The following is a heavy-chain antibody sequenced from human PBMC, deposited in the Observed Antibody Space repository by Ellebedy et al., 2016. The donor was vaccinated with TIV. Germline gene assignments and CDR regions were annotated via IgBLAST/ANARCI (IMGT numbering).Heavy chain of an antibody. V-gene: IGHV3-11*01. CDR2: ISSSGSTV. CDR3: ARATAGFYY. D-gene: IGHD1-1*01. J-gene: IGHJ4*02. CDR1: GFTFSDYY. Sequence: GESLKISCAASGFTFSDYYMSWIRQAPGKGLEWVSYISSSGSTVYYADSVKGRFTISRDNSKNTLYLQMNSLRAEDTAVHYCARATAGFYYWGQGTLVTVSS.